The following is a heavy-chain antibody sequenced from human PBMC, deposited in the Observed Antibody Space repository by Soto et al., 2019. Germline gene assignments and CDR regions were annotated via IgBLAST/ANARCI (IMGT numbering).Heavy chain of an antibody. D-gene: IGHD6-6*01. CDR3: ARGGIAARLYFDL. CDR1: GFTFSSYG. Sequence: ESGGGVVQPGRSLSLSCAASGFTFSSYGMHWVRQAPGNGLEWVAVIWYDGSNKYYADSVKGRFTISRDNSKNTLYLQMNSLRAEDTAVYYCARGGIAARLYFDLWGRGTLVTVSS. CDR2: IWYDGSNK. V-gene: IGHV3-33*01. J-gene: IGHJ2*01.